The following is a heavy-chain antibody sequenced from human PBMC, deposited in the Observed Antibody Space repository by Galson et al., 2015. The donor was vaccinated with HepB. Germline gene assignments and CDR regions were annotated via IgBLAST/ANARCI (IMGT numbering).Heavy chain of an antibody. V-gene: IGHV1-18*01. Sequence: SVKVSCKASGYTFTSYGISWVRQAPGQGLEWMGWISAYNGNTNYAQKLQGRVTMTTDTSTSTAYMELGSLRSDDTAVYYCAREQQVVVAATIYYYYYGMDVWGQGTTVTVSS. J-gene: IGHJ6*02. D-gene: IGHD2-15*01. CDR1: GYTFTSYG. CDR3: AREQQVVVAATIYYYYYGMDV. CDR2: ISAYNGNT.